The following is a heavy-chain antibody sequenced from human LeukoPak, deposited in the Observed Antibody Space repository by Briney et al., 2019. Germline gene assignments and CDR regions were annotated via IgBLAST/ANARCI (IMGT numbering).Heavy chain of an antibody. Sequence: SETLSLTCTVSGGSIGSGDYYWSWIRQPPGKGLEWIGYIYYNGNTYYIPSLSSRLTISTDTSKSQLSLRLSSVTAADTAVYYCAGLLMVRGAKVAMDVWGQGTTVTVSS. CDR3: AGLLMVRGAKVAMDV. CDR2: IYYNGNT. V-gene: IGHV4-30-4*01. J-gene: IGHJ6*02. CDR1: GGSIGSGDYY. D-gene: IGHD3-10*01.